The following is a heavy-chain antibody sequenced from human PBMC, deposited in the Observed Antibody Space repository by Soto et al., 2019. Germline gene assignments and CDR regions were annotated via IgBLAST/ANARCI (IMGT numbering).Heavy chain of an antibody. CDR2: IKQDGGET. CDR1: GFSFTNHW. CDR3: ARHGFHRDALDL. J-gene: IGHJ3*01. V-gene: IGHV3-7*03. D-gene: IGHD2-2*03. Sequence: EMQLEESGGGLVQPGGSRRLSCKASGFSFTNHWMSWVRQAPGKGLEWLANIKQDGGETYYLESVKGRFSISRDNAKDSVYLQMSGLRAEDTAVYYCARHGFHRDALDLWGQGTLVTVSS.